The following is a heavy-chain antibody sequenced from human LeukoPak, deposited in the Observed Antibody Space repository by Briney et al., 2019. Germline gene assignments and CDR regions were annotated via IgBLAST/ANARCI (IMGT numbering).Heavy chain of an antibody. CDR2: ISAYNGNT. CDR3: ARDMSPPSYNWFDP. D-gene: IGHD2-15*01. V-gene: IGHV1-18*01. CDR1: GYTFTSYG. J-gene: IGHJ5*02. Sequence: ASVKVSCKASGYTFTSYGISWVRQAPGRGLEWMGWISAYNGNTNYAQKLQGRVTMTTDTSTSTAYMELRSLRSDDTAVYYCARDMSPPSYNWFDPWGQGTLVTVSS.